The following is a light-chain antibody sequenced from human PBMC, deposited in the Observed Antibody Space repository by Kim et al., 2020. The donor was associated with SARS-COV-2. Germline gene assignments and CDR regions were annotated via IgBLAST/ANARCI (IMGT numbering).Light chain of an antibody. J-gene: IGLJ3*02. Sequence: QSVLTQPPSASGTPGQRVTISCSGSSSNIGSNTVNWYQQLPGTAPKLLIYSNNQRPSGFPDRFSGSKSGTSASLAISGLQSEDEADYYCAAWDDSLNGVFGGGTKLTVL. CDR3: AAWDDSLNGV. V-gene: IGLV1-44*01. CDR1: SSNIGSNT. CDR2: SNN.